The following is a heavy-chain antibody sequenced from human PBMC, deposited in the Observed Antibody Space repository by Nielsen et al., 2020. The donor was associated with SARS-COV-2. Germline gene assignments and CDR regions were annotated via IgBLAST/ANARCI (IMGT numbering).Heavy chain of an antibody. D-gene: IGHD3-16*01. V-gene: IGHV3-66*01. J-gene: IGHJ6*02. CDR1: TASSNY. Sequence: GGSLRLSCAVTASSNYMSWVRQAPGTVPEWVSFIYSGGSIYYADSVKGRFTISRDTSRNTLYLQMNSLRVEDTAVYYCATGGSYGGRQLDYDYYAMDVWGQGTTVTVSS. CDR3: ATGGSYGGRQLDYDYYAMDV. CDR2: IYSGGSI.